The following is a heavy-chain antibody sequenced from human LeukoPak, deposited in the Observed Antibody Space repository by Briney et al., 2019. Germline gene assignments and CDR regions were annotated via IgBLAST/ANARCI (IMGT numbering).Heavy chain of an antibody. V-gene: IGHV3-23*01. CDR2: ISGSGGST. CDR3: AKSSTAMATTYDAFDI. J-gene: IGHJ3*02. D-gene: IGHD5-18*01. CDR1: GFTFSSYA. Sequence: TGGSLRLSCAASGFTFSSYAMSWVRQAPGKGLEWVSAISGSGGSTYYADSVKGRFTISRDNSKNTLYLQMNSLRAEDTAVYYCAKSSTAMATTYDAFDIWGQGTMVTVSS.